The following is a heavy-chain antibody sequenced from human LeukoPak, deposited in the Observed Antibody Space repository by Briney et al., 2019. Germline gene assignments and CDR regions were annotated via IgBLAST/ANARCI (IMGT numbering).Heavy chain of an antibody. CDR2: ISGDNGNT. Sequence: ASVKVSGKASGYTFTSLGISWVRQAPGQGLEWMGWISGDNGNTHYAQRFQGRVTLTTDTSTSTAYMELRSLRSDDTAVYYCARDCDRSGYYCYWGQGTLVTVSS. V-gene: IGHV1-18*01. CDR1: GYTFTSLG. J-gene: IGHJ4*02. CDR3: ARDCDRSGYYCY. D-gene: IGHD3-22*01.